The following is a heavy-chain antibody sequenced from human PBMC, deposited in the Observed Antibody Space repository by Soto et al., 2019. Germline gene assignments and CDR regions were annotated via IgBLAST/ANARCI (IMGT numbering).Heavy chain of an antibody. Sequence: QVQLVESGGGVVQPGRSLRLSCAASGFTFSSYGMHWVRQAPGKGLEWVAVISYDGSNKYYADSVKGRFTISRDNSTNTLYLHMNSLRAEDTAVYYCAKDAESGSYSYWGQGPWSPSPQ. CDR3: AKDAESGSYSY. CDR2: ISYDGSNK. J-gene: IGHJ4*02. CDR1: GFTFSSYG. V-gene: IGHV3-30*18. D-gene: IGHD1-26*01.